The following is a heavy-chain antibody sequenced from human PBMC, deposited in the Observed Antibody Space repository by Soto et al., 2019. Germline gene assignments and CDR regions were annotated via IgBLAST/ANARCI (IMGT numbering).Heavy chain of an antibody. CDR3: ASLDSMAAARGY. CDR2: VRRDGRDE. D-gene: IGHD6-6*01. J-gene: IGHJ4*02. CDR1: GFSFSNYL. Sequence: GGSLRVSCAASGFSFSNYLISWVRQAPGKGLEWVANVRRDGRDEYYGDSVRGRFTISRDNAKNSVYLQMDSLRAEDTAVYYCASLDSMAAARGYWGQGTQVTVSS. V-gene: IGHV3-7*03.